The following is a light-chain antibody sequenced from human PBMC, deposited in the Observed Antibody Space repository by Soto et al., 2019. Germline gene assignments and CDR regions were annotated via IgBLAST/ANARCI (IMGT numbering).Light chain of an antibody. CDR3: SSYTDRKHLV. CDR2: DAT. Sequence: QSALTQSPSASGSPGQSVTISCTGTSSDIGGYNSVSWYQQHPGKAPKVMIYDATKRPSGVPDRFSGSKSGNTASLTVSALQAEDEADYYCSSYTDRKHLVFGTGTKLTVL. V-gene: IGLV2-8*01. CDR1: SSDIGGYNS. J-gene: IGLJ1*01.